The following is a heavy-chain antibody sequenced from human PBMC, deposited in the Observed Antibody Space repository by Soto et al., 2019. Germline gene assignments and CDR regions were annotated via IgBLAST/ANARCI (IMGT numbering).Heavy chain of an antibody. Sequence: QVQLVQSGAEVKRPGSSVKVSCKASGDTFNFYSINWVRQAPGLGLEWMGRVNPIVSMSNYAQKFQGRVTMTADKSTSTSYMELSRLRSEDTAIYYRASSYGSGYRAFDYWGQGALVTVSS. J-gene: IGHJ4*02. V-gene: IGHV1-69*02. CDR2: VNPIVSMS. CDR3: ASSYGSGYRAFDY. D-gene: IGHD3-10*01. CDR1: GDTFNFYS.